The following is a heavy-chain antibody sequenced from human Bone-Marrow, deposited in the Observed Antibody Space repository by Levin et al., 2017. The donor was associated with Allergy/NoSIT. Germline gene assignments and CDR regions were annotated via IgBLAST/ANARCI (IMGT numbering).Heavy chain of an antibody. CDR1: GGSISGYY. D-gene: IGHD3-16*02. CDR2: IYYSGRS. Sequence: SQTLSLTCTVSGGSISGYYWSWIRQSPGKGLEWIGYIYYSGRSYNPSLKSRVTMSIDTSKNQFSLNLSSVTAADTAVYYSATDQVLSAPGWFDPWGQGTLVTVSS. J-gene: IGHJ5*02. CDR3: ATDQVLSAPGWFDP. V-gene: IGHV4-59*01.